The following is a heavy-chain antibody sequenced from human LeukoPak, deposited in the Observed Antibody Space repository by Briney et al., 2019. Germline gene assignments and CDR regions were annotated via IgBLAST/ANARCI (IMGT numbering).Heavy chain of an antibody. CDR1: GFTFSSYE. CDR2: ISGSGSAI. D-gene: IGHD3-9*01. J-gene: IGHJ4*02. V-gene: IGHV3-48*03. Sequence: GGSLRLSCAASGFTFSSYEMNWVRQAPGKGLEWVSYISGSGSAIYYADSVKGRFTISRDNAQNSLFLQMNSLSAEDTAVYYCARGAHDLLTTYYLFDSWGQGALVTVSS. CDR3: ARGAHDLLTTYYLFDS.